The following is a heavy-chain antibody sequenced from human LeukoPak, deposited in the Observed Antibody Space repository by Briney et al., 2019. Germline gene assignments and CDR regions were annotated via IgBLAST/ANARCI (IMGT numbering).Heavy chain of an antibody. CDR2: IYYSGST. D-gene: IGHD2-2*01. V-gene: IGHV4-59*01. J-gene: IGHJ5*02. CDR1: GDSISGNY. CDR3: ARGAENQLLTWFDP. Sequence: SETLSLTCTVSGDSISGNYWTWIRQPPGKGLEWIGYIYYSGSTNYNASLKSRVTISVDTSKNQFSLKLNSVTAADTAVYYCARGAENQLLTWFDPWGQGTLVTVSS.